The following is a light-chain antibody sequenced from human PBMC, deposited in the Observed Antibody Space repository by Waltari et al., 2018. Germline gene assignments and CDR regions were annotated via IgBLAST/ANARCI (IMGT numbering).Light chain of an antibody. CDR3: ATWDDSLTAWV. Sequence: SVLTQQPSASGTPGQRVTISCSGSTSNIGRNYVYWYQQFPGTAPKLLVYRNNERPSGVPDRISGSKSGTSASLAISGLRSEDEADYYCATWDDSLTAWVFGGGTKVTVL. CDR1: TSNIGRNY. CDR2: RNN. J-gene: IGLJ3*02. V-gene: IGLV1-47*01.